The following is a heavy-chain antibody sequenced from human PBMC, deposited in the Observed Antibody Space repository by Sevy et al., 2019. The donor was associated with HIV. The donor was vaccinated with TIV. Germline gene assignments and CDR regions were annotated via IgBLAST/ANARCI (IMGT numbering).Heavy chain of an antibody. D-gene: IGHD4-17*01. V-gene: IGHV3-30*18. CDR2: ISYDGSNK. CDR3: AKEFYGDYPHYFDY. J-gene: IGHJ4*02. CDR1: GFTFSSYG. Sequence: GGSLRLSCAASGFTFSSYGMHWVRQAPGKGLEWVAVISYDGSNKYYADSVKGRFTISRDNSKNTLYLQMNSLRAEDTAVYHCAKEFYGDYPHYFDYWGQGTLVTVSS.